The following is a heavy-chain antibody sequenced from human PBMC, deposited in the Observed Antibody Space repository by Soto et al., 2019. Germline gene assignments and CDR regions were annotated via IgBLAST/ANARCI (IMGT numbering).Heavy chain of an antibody. D-gene: IGHD5-18*01. Sequence: GGSLRLSCAASGFTFGSYAMSWVRQAPGKGLEWVSTISGSGGSTYYADSVKGRFTISRDNSKNTLYLQMNSLRAEGTAVYYCAKVGEDTAMVRGYYYYMDVWGKGTTVTVSS. CDR3: AKVGEDTAMVRGYYYYMDV. J-gene: IGHJ6*03. CDR2: ISGSGGST. CDR1: GFTFGSYA. V-gene: IGHV3-23*01.